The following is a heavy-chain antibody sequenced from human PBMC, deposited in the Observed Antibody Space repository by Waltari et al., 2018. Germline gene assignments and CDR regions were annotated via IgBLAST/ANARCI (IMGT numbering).Heavy chain of an antibody. V-gene: IGHV3-30-3*01. D-gene: IGHD6-19*01. Sequence: QVQLVESGGGVVQPGRSLRLSCAASGFTFSSYAMHWVRQAPGKGLEWVAVRAYEGSNKYYADSVKGRFTIARDNSKNTLYLQMNSLRAEDTAVYYCASDISSGWSQMDHFDYWGQGTLVTVSS. CDR3: ASDISSGWSQMDHFDY. CDR1: GFTFSSYA. CDR2: RAYEGSNK. J-gene: IGHJ4*02.